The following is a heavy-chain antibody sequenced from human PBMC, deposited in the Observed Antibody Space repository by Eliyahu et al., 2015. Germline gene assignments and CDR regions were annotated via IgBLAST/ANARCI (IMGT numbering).Heavy chain of an antibody. CDR2: ISGSGGST. D-gene: IGHD2-2*02. CDR1: GFXFTRYA. CDR3: AKDPSGYCSSTSCYTPSAYYYYGMDV. J-gene: IGHJ6*02. V-gene: IGHV3-23*04. Sequence: EVQLVESGGGLVQPGGSLRLSCAASGFXFTRYAXXXVRQAPGKGLEGVSAISGSGGSTYYADSVKGRFTISRDNSKNTLYLQMNSLRAEDTAVYYCAKDPSGYCSSTSCYTPSAYYYYGMDVWGQGTTVTVSS.